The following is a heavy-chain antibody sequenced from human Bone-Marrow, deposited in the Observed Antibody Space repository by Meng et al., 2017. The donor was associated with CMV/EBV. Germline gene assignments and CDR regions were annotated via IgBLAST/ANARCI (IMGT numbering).Heavy chain of an antibody. V-gene: IGHV3-30*04. D-gene: IGHD6-13*01. J-gene: IGHJ3*02. CDR2: ISYDGSNQ. CDR1: GFTFSNYA. Sequence: GGSLRLSCAASGFTFSNYAMHWVRQAPGKGLEWVAVISYDGSNQYYADSVKGRFTISRDNAKNSLYLQMNSLRAEDTAVYYCARDLNYSSSWSDAFDIWGQGTMVTVSS. CDR3: ARDLNYSSSWSDAFDI.